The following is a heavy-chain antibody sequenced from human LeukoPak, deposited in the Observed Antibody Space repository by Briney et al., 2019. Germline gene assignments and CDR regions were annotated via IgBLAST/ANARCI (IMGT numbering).Heavy chain of an antibody. V-gene: IGHV1-46*01. J-gene: IGHJ4*02. CDR1: GYTFTIYS. D-gene: IGHD1-26*01. Sequence: ASVKVSCKASGYTFTIYSIHWVRQAPGQGLEWMGIINPSGGSTTYAQIFQGRVTLTRDTSTSTVYMELSSLRSDDTAVYYSARAPKGVTTGYFDHWGQGTLVTVSS. CDR3: ARAPKGVTTGYFDH. CDR2: INPSGGST.